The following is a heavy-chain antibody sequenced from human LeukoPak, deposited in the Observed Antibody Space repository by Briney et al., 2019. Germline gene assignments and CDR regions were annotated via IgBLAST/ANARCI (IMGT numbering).Heavy chain of an antibody. V-gene: IGHV3-23*01. J-gene: IGHJ4*02. CDR2: ISGSGDST. Sequence: AGGSLRLSCAASGFTFSSYAMTWVRQAPGKGLEWVSAISGSGDSTYYADSVKGRFTISRDNSKNTLYLQMNSLRAEDTAVYYCAKEAVRIAVSGLTDYWGQGTLVTVSS. D-gene: IGHD6-19*01. CDR3: AKEAVRIAVSGLTDY. CDR1: GFTFSSYA.